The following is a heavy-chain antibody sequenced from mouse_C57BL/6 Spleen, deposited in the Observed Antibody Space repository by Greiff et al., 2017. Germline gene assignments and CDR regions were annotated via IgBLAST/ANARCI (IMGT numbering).Heavy chain of an antibody. CDR3: ARGYDAAWFAY. D-gene: IGHD2-2*01. Sequence: EVQLQQSGPELVKPGASVKISCKASGYSFTGYYMNWVKQSPEKSLEWIGEINPSTGGTTYNQKFKAKATLTVDKSSSTAYMQLKSLTSEDSAVYYCARGYDAAWFAYWGQGTLVTVSA. CDR2: INPSTGGT. CDR1: GYSFTGYY. J-gene: IGHJ3*01. V-gene: IGHV1-42*01.